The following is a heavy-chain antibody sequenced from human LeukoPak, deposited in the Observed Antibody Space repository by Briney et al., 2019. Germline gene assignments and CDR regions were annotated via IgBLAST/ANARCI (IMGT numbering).Heavy chain of an antibody. V-gene: IGHV4-59*01. CDR1: GGSISSYY. Sequence: SETLSLTCTVSGGSISSYYWSWIRQPPGKELEWIGYIYYSGSTNYNPSLKSRVTISVDTSKNQFSLKLSSVTAADTAVYYCARVGRSWYPYYYMDVWGKGTTVTVSS. D-gene: IGHD6-13*01. CDR2: IYYSGST. J-gene: IGHJ6*03. CDR3: ARVGRSWYPYYYMDV.